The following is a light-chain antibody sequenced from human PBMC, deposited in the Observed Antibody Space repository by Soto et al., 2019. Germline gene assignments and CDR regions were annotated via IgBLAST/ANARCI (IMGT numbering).Light chain of an antibody. J-gene: IGKJ3*01. V-gene: IGKV3-20*01. CDR3: QQYGSSPFT. Sequence: EIVLTQSPGTLSLSPGERATLSCRASQSVSSSYLAWYQQKSGQAPRLLIYGASNRATGIPDRFSGSGSGTDFTLTISRLEPEDFAVYYCQQYGSSPFTFGPGTKVDIK. CDR1: QSVSSSY. CDR2: GAS.